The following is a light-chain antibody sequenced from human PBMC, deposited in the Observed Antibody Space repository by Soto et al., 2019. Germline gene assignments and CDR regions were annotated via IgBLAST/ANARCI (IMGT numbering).Light chain of an antibody. CDR3: HQYGTSPWT. V-gene: IGKV3-20*01. Sequence: EIVLTQSPGTLSLSPGERATLSCRASQRVDSRYLAWYQQKTGQAPRLLIYGASSRATGIPDRFSGSGSGTDFTLTISRLEPEASAVYFCHQYGTSPWTFGQGTKAEIK. J-gene: IGKJ1*01. CDR2: GAS. CDR1: QRVDSRY.